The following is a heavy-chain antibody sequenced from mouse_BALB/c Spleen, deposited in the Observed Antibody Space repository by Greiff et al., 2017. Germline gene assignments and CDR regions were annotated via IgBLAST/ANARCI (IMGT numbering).Heavy chain of an antibody. CDR1: GYSFTDYI. CDR3: ARQGSPYYGYAMDY. CDR2: INPYYGST. V-gene: IGHV1-39*01. D-gene: IGHD1-1*01. Sequence: VQLQQTGPELVKPGASVKISCKASGYSFTDYIMLWVKQSHGKSLEWIGNINPYYGSTSYNLKFKGKATLTVDKSSSTAYMQLNSLTSEDSAVYYCARQGSPYYGYAMDYWGQGTSVTVSS. J-gene: IGHJ4*01.